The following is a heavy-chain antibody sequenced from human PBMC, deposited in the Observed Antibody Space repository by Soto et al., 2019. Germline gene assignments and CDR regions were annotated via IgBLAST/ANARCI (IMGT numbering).Heavy chain of an antibody. CDR3: ARVWRGAFDI. CDR2: ISYSGNT. Sequence: SSETLSLTCSVSGGSMSSYFWTWIRQPPGKGLEWIGYISYSGNTNYNPSLKSRVTISVDASKNQFSLKLSSVIAADTAVYYCARVWRGAFDIWGQGAMVTVSS. CDR1: GGSMSSYF. D-gene: IGHD2-21*01. J-gene: IGHJ3*02. V-gene: IGHV4-59*01.